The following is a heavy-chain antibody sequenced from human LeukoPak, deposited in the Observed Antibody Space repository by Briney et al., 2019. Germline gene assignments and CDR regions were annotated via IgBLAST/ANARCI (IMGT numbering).Heavy chain of an antibody. D-gene: IGHD6-13*01. CDR3: ARAGGRVWLDY. Sequence: SETLSLTCTVSGGSISTHYWSWIRQPAGKGLEWIGRIHTNGNTNYNPSLKSRVTMSVDMSKNQFSLKLSSVTAADTAVYYCARAGGRVWLDYWGQGTLVTVSS. CDR2: IHTNGNT. CDR1: GGSISTHY. J-gene: IGHJ4*02. V-gene: IGHV4-4*07.